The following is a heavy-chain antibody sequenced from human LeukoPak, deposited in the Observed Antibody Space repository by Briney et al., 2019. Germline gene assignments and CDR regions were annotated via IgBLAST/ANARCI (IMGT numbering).Heavy chain of an antibody. J-gene: IGHJ4*02. V-gene: IGHV4-34*01. D-gene: IGHD2-2*02. CDR3: ARGRPGYCSSTSCYMYALYYFDY. CDR2: INHSGST. CDR1: GGSFSGYY. Sequence: SETLSLTCAVYGGSFSGYYWSWIRQPPGKGLEWIGEINHSGSTNHNPSLKSRVTISVDTSKNQFSMKLSSVTAADTAVYYCARGRPGYCSSTSCYMYALYYFDYWGQGTLVTVSS.